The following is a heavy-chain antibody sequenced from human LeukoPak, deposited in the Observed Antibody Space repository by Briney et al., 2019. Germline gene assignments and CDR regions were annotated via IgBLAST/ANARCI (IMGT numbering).Heavy chain of an antibody. V-gene: IGHV3-21*01. CDR2: ISSSSSYI. CDR1: GFTFSSYS. Sequence: GGSLRLSCATSGFTFSSYSMNWVRQAPGKGLEWVSSISSSSSYIYYADSVKGRFTISRDNAKNSLYLQMNSLRAEDTAVYYCARDLGSLRSSYWYFDLWGRGTLVTVSS. CDR3: ARDLGSLRSSYWYFDL. J-gene: IGHJ2*01. D-gene: IGHD5-12*01.